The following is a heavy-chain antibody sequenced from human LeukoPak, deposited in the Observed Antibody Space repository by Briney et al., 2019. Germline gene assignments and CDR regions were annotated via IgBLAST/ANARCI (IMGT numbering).Heavy chain of an antibody. CDR2: ISAYNGNT. CDR3: ARVNSRLAVSGYGHYDY. CDR1: GYTFTSYG. D-gene: IGHD5-12*01. J-gene: IGHJ4*02. Sequence: GASVKFSCKASGYTFTSYGISWVRQDPGQGLEWMACISAYNGNTNYAQKLPGRVTMTTDTSTSTAYMELRSLRSDDTAVYYCARVNSRLAVSGYGHYDYWGQGTLVTVSS. V-gene: IGHV1-18*04.